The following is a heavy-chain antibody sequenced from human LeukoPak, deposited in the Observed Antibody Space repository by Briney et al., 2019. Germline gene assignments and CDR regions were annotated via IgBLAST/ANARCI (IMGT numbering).Heavy chain of an antibody. CDR3: ARRLTQYDCFDP. CDR2: TYYRSTWYN. Sequence: PQTLSLTCDISGDSLSSNSVTWNWTRQSPSRGLEWLGRTYYRSTWYNDYAVSVRGRITVNPDTSKNQFSLHLNSVTPEDTAVYYCARRLTQYDCFDPWGQGILVTVSS. D-gene: IGHD2-2*01. CDR1: GDSLSSNSVT. V-gene: IGHV6-1*01. J-gene: IGHJ5*02.